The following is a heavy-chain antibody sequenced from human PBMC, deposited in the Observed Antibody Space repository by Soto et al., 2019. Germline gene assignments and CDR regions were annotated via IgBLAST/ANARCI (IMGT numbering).Heavy chain of an antibody. D-gene: IGHD1-26*01. Sequence: GGSLSLSCAASGFPFSSYSMSWVRQAPGKGLEWVSAISGSGGSTYYADSVKGRFTISRDNSKNTLYLQMNSLRAEDTAVYYCAKEAMSGSYSIYYYYGMDVWGQGTTVTVSS. CDR2: ISGSGGST. V-gene: IGHV3-23*01. CDR1: GFPFSSYS. CDR3: AKEAMSGSYSIYYYYGMDV. J-gene: IGHJ6*02.